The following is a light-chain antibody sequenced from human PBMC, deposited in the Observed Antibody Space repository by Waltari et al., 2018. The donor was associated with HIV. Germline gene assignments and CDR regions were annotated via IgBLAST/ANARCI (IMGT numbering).Light chain of an antibody. V-gene: IGKV3-20*01. Sequence: EIVLTQSPGTLSLSPGERATLSCRASQSVSSSYLAWYQQKPGQAPRLLIYCASSRATGIPDRVSGSGSGTDFTLTISRLEPEDFAVYYCQQYGRSFGGGTKVEIK. CDR2: CAS. CDR3: QQYGRS. CDR1: QSVSSSY. J-gene: IGKJ4*01.